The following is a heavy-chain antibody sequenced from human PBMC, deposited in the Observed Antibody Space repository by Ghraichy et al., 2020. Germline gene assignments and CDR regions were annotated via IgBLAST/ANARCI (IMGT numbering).Heavy chain of an antibody. Sequence: GGSLRLSCAASGFTFSDHYMDWVRQAPGKGLEWVGRSRNKANSYTTEYAASVEGRFTIPRDDSKNSLYLQMNSLKTEDTAVYYCARGKGAEWFDPWGQGALVIVSS. CDR2: SRNKANSYTT. CDR3: ARGKGAEWFDP. CDR1: GFTFSDHY. V-gene: IGHV3-72*01. J-gene: IGHJ5*02. D-gene: IGHD3-16*01.